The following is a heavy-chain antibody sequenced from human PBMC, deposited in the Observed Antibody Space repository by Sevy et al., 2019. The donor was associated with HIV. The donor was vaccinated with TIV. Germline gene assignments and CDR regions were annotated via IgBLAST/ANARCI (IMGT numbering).Heavy chain of an antibody. CDR2: ISSSSYI. CDR1: GFTFSSYS. CDR3: ARDLGYCTNGVCYTPFDY. J-gene: IGHJ4*02. Sequence: GGSLRLSCAASGFTFSSYSMNWVRQAPGKGLEWVSSISSSSYIYYADSVKGRFTISRDNAKNSLYLQMNSLRAEDTAVYYCARDLGYCTNGVCYTPFDYWGQGTLVTVSS. D-gene: IGHD2-8*01. V-gene: IGHV3-21*01.